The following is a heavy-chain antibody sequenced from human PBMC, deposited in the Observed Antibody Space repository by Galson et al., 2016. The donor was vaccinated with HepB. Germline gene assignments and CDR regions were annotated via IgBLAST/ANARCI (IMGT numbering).Heavy chain of an antibody. V-gene: IGHV3-48*04. CDR3: ATSVRYGSGNFWYDGFDI. CDR2: ISSSSSTI. CDR1: GFTFSGYS. D-gene: IGHD3-10*01. J-gene: IGHJ3*02. Sequence: SLRLSCAASGFTFSGYSMDWVRQAPGKGLGWVSYISSSSSTIYYADSVKGRFTISIDNAKNSLYLQMNSLRVEDTAVYYCATSVRYGSGNFWYDGFDIWGHGTMVTVSS.